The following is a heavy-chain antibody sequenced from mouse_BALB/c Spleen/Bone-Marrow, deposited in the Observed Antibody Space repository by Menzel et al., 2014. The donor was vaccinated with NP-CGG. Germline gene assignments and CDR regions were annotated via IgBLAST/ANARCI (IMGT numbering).Heavy chain of an antibody. CDR3: ARYDGPAWFVY. D-gene: IGHD2-3*01. CDR2: INPSNGRT. J-gene: IGHJ3*01. Sequence: QVQLQQSGAELVKPGASVKLSCKASGYTFTSYWIHWVKLRPGQGLEWIGEINPSNGRTNYNEKFKNKATLTVDKSSSTAYIQLSSLTSEDSAVYYCARYDGPAWFVYWGQGTLVTVSA. CDR1: GYTFTSYW. V-gene: IGHV1S81*02.